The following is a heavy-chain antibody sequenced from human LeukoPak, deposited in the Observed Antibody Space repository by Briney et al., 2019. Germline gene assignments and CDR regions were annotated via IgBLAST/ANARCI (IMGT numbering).Heavy chain of an antibody. CDR1: GGTFSSYA. D-gene: IGHD4-23*01. J-gene: IGHJ6*02. Sequence: ASVKVSCKASGGTFSSYAISWVRQAPGQGLEWMGRTIPILGIVNYAQKFQGRVTITADKSTSTAYMELSSLRSEDTAVYYCASRDYGGNSDVKDYYYYGMDVWGQGTTVTVSS. V-gene: IGHV1-69*04. CDR2: TIPILGIV. CDR3: ASRDYGGNSDVKDYYYYGMDV.